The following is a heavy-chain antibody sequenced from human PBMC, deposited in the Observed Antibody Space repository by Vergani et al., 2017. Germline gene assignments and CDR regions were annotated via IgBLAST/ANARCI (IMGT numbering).Heavy chain of an antibody. CDR1: GFSFDDYG. V-gene: IGHV3-9*01. J-gene: IGHJ3*02. CDR2: ISWNSNSI. Sequence: EVQVVESGGGLVQPGRSLRLSCAASGFSFDDYGMHWVRQAPGRGLEWVSGISWNSNSIGYADSVKGRFTISRDNARNSLYLEMNSLGPEDTALYYCVKGRGTLVHLEAFDIWGQGTMVTVSS. D-gene: IGHD1-14*01. CDR3: VKGRGTLVHLEAFDI.